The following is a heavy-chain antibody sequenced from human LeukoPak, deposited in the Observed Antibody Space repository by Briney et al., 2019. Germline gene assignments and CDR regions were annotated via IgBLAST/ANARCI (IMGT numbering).Heavy chain of an antibody. D-gene: IGHD4-17*01. Sequence: SETLSLTCAVYGGSFSGYYWSWIRQPPGKGLEWIGEINHSGSTNYNLSLKSRVTISVDTSKNQFSLKLSSVTAADTAVYYCARGPTVTKGWYYYYGMDVWGQGTTVTVSS. CDR1: GGSFSGYY. CDR2: INHSGST. CDR3: ARGPTVTKGWYYYYGMDV. V-gene: IGHV4-34*01. J-gene: IGHJ6*02.